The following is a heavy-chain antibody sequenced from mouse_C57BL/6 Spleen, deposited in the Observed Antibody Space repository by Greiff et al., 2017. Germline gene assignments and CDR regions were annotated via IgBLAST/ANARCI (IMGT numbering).Heavy chain of an antibody. D-gene: IGHD2-3*01. CDR2: ISYDGSN. J-gene: IGHJ1*03. CDR3: ARSWSYDGDYWYFDV. Sequence: VQLKESGPGLVKPSQSLSLTCSVTGYSITSGYYWNWIRQFPGNKLEWMGYISYDGSNNYNPSLKNRISITRDTSKNQFFLKLNSVTTEDTATYYCARSWSYDGDYWYFDVCGTETTVTVSS. V-gene: IGHV3-6*01. CDR1: GYSITSGYY.